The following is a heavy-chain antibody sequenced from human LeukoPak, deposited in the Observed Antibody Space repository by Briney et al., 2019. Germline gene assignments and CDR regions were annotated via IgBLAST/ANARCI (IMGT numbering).Heavy chain of an antibody. CDR3: AKDQGGSYPYYFGY. Sequence: GGSLRLSCAASGFTFSTYGMSWVRQAPGKGLEWLSYISGSSSAINYADSVKGRFTISRDNSKNTLYLQMNSLRAEDTAVYYCAKDQGGSYPYYFGYWGQGTLVTVSS. D-gene: IGHD1-26*01. CDR2: ISGSSSAI. J-gene: IGHJ4*02. V-gene: IGHV3-48*01. CDR1: GFTFSTYG.